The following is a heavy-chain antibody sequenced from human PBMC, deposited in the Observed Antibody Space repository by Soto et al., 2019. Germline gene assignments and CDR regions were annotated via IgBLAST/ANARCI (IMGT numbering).Heavy chain of an antibody. Sequence: SVKVSCKASGGTFSSYAISWVRQAPGQGLEWMGGIIPIFGTANYAQKFQGRVTITADESTSTAYMELSSLRSEDTAVYYCARIGSETYYDFWSGYYYWFDPWG. CDR1: GGTFSSYA. D-gene: IGHD3-3*01. CDR3: ARIGSETYYDFWSGYYYWFDP. CDR2: IIPIFGTA. J-gene: IGHJ5*02. V-gene: IGHV1-69*13.